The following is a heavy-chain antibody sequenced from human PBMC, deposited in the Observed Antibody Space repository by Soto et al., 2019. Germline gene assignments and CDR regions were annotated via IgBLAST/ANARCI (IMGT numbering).Heavy chain of an antibody. J-gene: IGHJ4*02. CDR3: ARSVEGHFDY. CDR2: ITSDTLTI. CDR1: GFTFSIYS. Sequence: EVQLVESGGGLVQPGGSLRLSCAASGFTFSIYSMNWVRQAPGKGLEWFSYITSDTLTIKYTDSVKGRFTISRDNAKKSLYLQMNSLRDEDTAVYFCARSVEGHFDYWGQGTVVTLSS. D-gene: IGHD1-1*01. V-gene: IGHV3-48*02.